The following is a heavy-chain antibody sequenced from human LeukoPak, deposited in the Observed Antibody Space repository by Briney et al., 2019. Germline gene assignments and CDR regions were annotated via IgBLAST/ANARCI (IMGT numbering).Heavy chain of an antibody. CDR1: GGSISSYY. D-gene: IGHD3-10*01. CDR3: ARIVPPGALLWSGELYFDP. Sequence: TASETLSLTCTGAGGSISSYYWIWIRQPPGKGLEGIGYIYYSGSTNYNPSLKSRVTISVDTSKNQFSLKLSSVTAADTAVYYCARIVPPGALLWSGELYFDPWGKGTLVPVSS. V-gene: IGHV4-59*01. CDR2: IYYSGST. J-gene: IGHJ5*02.